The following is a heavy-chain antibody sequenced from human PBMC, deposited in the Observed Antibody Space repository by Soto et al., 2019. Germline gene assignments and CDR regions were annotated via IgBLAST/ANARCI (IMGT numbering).Heavy chain of an antibody. CDR3: ASDLAVGLVDY. J-gene: IGHJ4*01. CDR1: GYTFTSYG. Sequence: QVQLVQSGAEVKKPGASVKVSCKASGYTFTSYGISWVRQAPGQGLEWMGWISAYNGNTNYAQKFQGRVTLTTDTSTRTAYMGLRSLRSNDTAVYYCASDLAVGLVDYWGQGALVTVSS. V-gene: IGHV1-18*01. CDR2: ISAYNGNT. D-gene: IGHD6-19*01.